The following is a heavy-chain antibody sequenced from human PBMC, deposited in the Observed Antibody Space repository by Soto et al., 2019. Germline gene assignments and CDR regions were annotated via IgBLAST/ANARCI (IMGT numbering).Heavy chain of an antibody. CDR2: VYYTGGT. CDR3: ARVRGSNYHHYGLDV. D-gene: IGHD1-26*01. Sequence: QVQLQESGPGLVTPSQTLSITCSVSGGSLSSGGDYWPWIRQHPGEGLEWIGYVYYTGGTSYTPSLKSRVTIALDTSNHQFSVKLNAVTAADTAVYYCARVRGSNYHHYGLDVWGKGTTVTVCS. V-gene: IGHV4-31*03. CDR1: GGSLSSGGDY. J-gene: IGHJ6*04.